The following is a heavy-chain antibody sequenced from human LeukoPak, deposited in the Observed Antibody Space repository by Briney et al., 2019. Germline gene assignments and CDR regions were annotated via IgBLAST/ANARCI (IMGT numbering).Heavy chain of an antibody. CDR3: ARTRVYYDSSGDDAFDI. CDR1: GFTFSSYA. D-gene: IGHD3-22*01. CDR2: ISYDGSSK. Sequence: GGSLRLSCAASGFTFSSYAMYWVRQAPGKGLEWVAVISYDGSSKYYADSVKGRFTISRDNSKKTVYLQMNSLRAEDTAVYYCARTRVYYDSSGDDAFDIWGQGTMVTVSS. J-gene: IGHJ3*02. V-gene: IGHV3-30*04.